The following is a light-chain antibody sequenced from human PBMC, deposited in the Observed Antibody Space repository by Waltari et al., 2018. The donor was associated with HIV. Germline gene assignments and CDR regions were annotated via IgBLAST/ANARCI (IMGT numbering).Light chain of an antibody. V-gene: IGLV2-23*01. J-gene: IGLJ3*02. Sequence: QSALTQPASVSGSPGQSITLSCTGTSSDVGSYNLVSWYQQHPGQAPKLMIYEGSKRPSGVSNRFSGSKSGNTASLTISGLQAEDEADYYCCSYAGSSTAWVFGGGTKLTVL. CDR2: EGS. CDR1: SSDVGSYNL. CDR3: CSYAGSSTAWV.